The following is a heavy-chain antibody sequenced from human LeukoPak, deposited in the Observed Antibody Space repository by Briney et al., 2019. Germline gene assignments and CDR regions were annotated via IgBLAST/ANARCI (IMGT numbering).Heavy chain of an antibody. V-gene: IGHV3-21*01. CDR2: SSSSNSYK. Sequence: PGGSLRLSCAASGFTFSSYSMNWVRQAPGKGLEWVSSSSSSNSYKYYADSVKGRFTISRDNANNSLYLQMNSLRGEDTAVYYCARGGRYFDGFLDFDYWGQGTLVTVSS. CDR3: ARGGRYFDGFLDFDY. CDR1: GFTFSSYS. D-gene: IGHD3-9*01. J-gene: IGHJ4*02.